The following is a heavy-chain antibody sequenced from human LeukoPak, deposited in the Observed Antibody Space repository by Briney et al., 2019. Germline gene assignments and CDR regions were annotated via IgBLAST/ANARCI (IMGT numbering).Heavy chain of an antibody. J-gene: IGHJ4*02. CDR3: AREGPFWSAIEF. V-gene: IGHV4-61*02. D-gene: IGHD3-3*01. CDR1: GGSISSGSYY. Sequence: QVQLQESGPGLVKPSQTLSLTCTVSGGSISSGSYYWRWIRQPAGKGLEWIGRIYTSGSTNYNPSLKSRVTISVDTSKNQFSLKLSSVTAADTAVYYCAREGPFWSAIEFWGQGTLVTVSS. CDR2: IYTSGST.